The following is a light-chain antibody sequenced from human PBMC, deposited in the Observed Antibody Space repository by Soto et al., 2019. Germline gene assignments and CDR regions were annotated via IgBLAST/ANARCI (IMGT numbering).Light chain of an antibody. CDR2: DAS. Sequence: EIVLIQSPATLSLSPGERATLSCRASQSVGSYLAWYQHKPGQAPRLLISDASNRATGIPARFSGSGSGTDFTLTISTLEPEDFAVYYCQQRSNWPPTFGGGTMVDIK. CDR1: QSVGSY. V-gene: IGKV3-11*01. CDR3: QQRSNWPPT. J-gene: IGKJ4*01.